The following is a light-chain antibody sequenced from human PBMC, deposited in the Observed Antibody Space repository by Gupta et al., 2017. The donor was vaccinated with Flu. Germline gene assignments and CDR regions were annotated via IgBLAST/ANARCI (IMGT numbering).Light chain of an antibody. V-gene: IGLV2-11*01. Sequence: QSALTQSRSVSGSPGQSVTISFTGTSSDVGGYNYVSWYQQHPGKAPKLKMYDVSKRPSGVPDRFSRSKSGNTASLTISGLQAEDEADYYCCSYAGSYTFYVFGTGTKVTVL. CDR3: CSYAGSYTFYV. CDR2: DVS. J-gene: IGLJ1*01. CDR1: SSDVGGYNY.